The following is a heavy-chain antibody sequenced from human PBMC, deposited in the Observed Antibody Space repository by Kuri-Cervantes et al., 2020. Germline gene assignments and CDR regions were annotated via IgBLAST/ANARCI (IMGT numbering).Heavy chain of an antibody. CDR2: ISWNSASI. CDR1: GFTFDDYA. D-gene: IGHD1-26*01. Sequence: SLKISCAAPGFTFDDYAMHWVRQAPGKGLEWVSGISWNSASIGYADSVKGRFTISRDNAKNSLYLQMNSLRAEDTAVYYCAREYSGSYSRYYGMDVWGQGTTVTVSS. V-gene: IGHV3-9*01. CDR3: AREYSGSYSRYYGMDV. J-gene: IGHJ6*02.